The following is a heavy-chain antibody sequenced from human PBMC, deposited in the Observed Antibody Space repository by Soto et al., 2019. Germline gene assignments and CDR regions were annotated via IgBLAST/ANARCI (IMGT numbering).Heavy chain of an antibody. CDR2: IHPSGGGT. Sequence: QVQLVQSGAEVKKPGASVKVSCKPSGYTFNTYYLHWVRQAPGQALGWMGVIHPSGGGTTYAQKFLGRVTVTRDTSTSTVFMELSSLRSDDTAVYYCARGGHIAVVTASFDYWGQGTLVTVSS. D-gene: IGHD2-21*02. CDR1: GYTFNTYY. J-gene: IGHJ4*02. CDR3: ARGGHIAVVTASFDY. V-gene: IGHV1-46*02.